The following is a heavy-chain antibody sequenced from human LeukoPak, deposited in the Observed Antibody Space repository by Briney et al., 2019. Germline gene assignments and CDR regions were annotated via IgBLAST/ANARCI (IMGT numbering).Heavy chain of an antibody. CDR2: ISWNSGII. J-gene: IGHJ4*02. V-gene: IGHV3-9*03. CDR1: GFTFDDYA. CDR3: ARGDENYYGSGSQDY. Sequence: GGSLRLSCAASGFTFDDYAMYWVRQAPGKGLEWVSGISWNSGIIGYADSVKGRFTISRDNAKNSLYLQMNSLRAEDMAVYYCARGDENYYGSGSQDYWGQGTLVTVSS. D-gene: IGHD3-10*01.